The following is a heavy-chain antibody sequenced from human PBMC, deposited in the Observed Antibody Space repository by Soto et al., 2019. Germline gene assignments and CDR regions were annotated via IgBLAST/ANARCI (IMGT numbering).Heavy chain of an antibody. V-gene: IGHV3-30*18. CDR2: ITYDGSEI. CDR1: GFTLSCCG. D-gene: IGHD5-12*01. CDR3: AKEQISGYYRVVDY. J-gene: IGHJ4*02. Sequence: QVQVVESGGGVVQPGRSLRLSCAASGFTLSCCGMHWVRQAPGKGLEWVGVITYDGSEIHYGDSVKGRFTISRDSSENTVYLQMNSLRVEDSAVYYCAKEQISGYYRVVDYWGQGNLVTVSP.